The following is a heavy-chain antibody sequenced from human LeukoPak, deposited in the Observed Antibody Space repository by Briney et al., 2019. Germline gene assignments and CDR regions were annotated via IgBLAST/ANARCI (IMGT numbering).Heavy chain of an antibody. CDR3: ARDRGGSPSYDILTGPSGFSGMDV. CDR1: GGSISSGDYY. J-gene: IGHJ6*02. D-gene: IGHD3-9*01. V-gene: IGHV4-30-4*01. Sequence: SETLSLTCTVSGGSISSGDYYWSWIRQPPGTGLEWIGYIYYSGSTYYNPSLKSRVTISVDTSKNQFSLKLSSVTAADTAVYYCARDRGGSPSYDILTGPSGFSGMDVWGQGTTVTVSS. CDR2: IYYSGST.